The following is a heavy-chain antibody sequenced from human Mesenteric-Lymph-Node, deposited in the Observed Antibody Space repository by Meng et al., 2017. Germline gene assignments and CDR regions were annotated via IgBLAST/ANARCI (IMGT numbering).Heavy chain of an antibody. D-gene: IGHD4-23*01. Sequence: SETLSLTCTVSGGSISSSSYYWGWIRQPPGKGLEWIGSIYYSGSTYYNPSLKSRVTISVDTSKNQFSLKLSSMTAADTAMYYCARLKGGGFVDYWGQGTLVTVSS. CDR3: ARLKGGGFVDY. V-gene: IGHV4-39*07. CDR1: GGSISSSSYY. CDR2: IYYSGST. J-gene: IGHJ4*02.